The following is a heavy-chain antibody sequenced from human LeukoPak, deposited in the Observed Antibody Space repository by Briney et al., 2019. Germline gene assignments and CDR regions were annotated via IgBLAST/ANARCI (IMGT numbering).Heavy chain of an antibody. Sequence: GRSLRLSCAASGFTFDDYAMHWVRQAPGKGLEGVSGISWNSGSIVYADSVKGRFTISRDNAKNSVYLQMNSLRAEATDLYYCAKDLSADSGRTAYWGQGTLATVYS. D-gene: IGHD6-19*01. V-gene: IGHV3-9*01. J-gene: IGHJ4*02. CDR3: AKDLSADSGRTAY. CDR2: ISWNSGSI. CDR1: GFTFDDYA.